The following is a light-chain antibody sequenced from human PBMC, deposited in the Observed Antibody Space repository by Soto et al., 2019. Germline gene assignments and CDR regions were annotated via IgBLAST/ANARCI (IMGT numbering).Light chain of an antibody. CDR2: QVS. CDR3: IQLPHFPRT. Sequence: GLTQTPLSSPVTLGQPASISCRSSQSLVYSDGNTYLSWLQQRPGQTPRLLIYQVSNRFSGVPDRFSGSWAGTDFTLKISRVEAEDIGVYSCIQLPHFPRTFGQGTKVEIK. CDR1: QSLVYSDGNTY. V-gene: IGKV2-24*01. J-gene: IGKJ1*01.